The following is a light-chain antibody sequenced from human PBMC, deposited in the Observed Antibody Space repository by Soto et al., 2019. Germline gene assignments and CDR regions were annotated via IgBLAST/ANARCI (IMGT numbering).Light chain of an antibody. CDR1: QSINSW. Sequence: DIQMTQSPSTLSASVGDRVTITCRASQSINSWLAWYQQKAGKAPKLLIYKASSLESGVPSRFSGSGSGTEFTLTISSLQSDDFATYYCQQYNTYVTFGGGTKVEIK. V-gene: IGKV1-5*03. J-gene: IGKJ4*01. CDR3: QQYNTYVT. CDR2: KAS.